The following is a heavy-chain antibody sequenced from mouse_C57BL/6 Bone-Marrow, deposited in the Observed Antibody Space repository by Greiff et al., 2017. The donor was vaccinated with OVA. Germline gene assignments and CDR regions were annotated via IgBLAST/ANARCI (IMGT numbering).Heavy chain of an antibody. Sequence: EVQLQQSGPELVKPGASVKISCKASGYTFTDYYMNWVKQSHGKSLEWIGDINPNNGGTSYNQKFKGKATLTVDKSSSTAYMELRSLTSEDSAVYYCARDYDYVYYYFDYWGQGTTLTVSS. J-gene: IGHJ2*01. D-gene: IGHD2-4*01. V-gene: IGHV1-26*01. CDR1: GYTFTDYY. CDR2: INPNNGGT. CDR3: ARDYDYVYYYFDY.